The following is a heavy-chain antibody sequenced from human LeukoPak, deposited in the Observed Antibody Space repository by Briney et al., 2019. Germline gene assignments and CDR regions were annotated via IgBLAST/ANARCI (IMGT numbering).Heavy chain of an antibody. V-gene: IGHV4-34*01. CDR3: ARSRGTYCSSTSCYRGNWFDP. D-gene: IGHD2-2*02. CDR2: INHSGST. CDR1: GGSFSGYY. Sequence: SETLSLTCAVYGGSFSGYYWSWIRQPPGKGLEWIGEINHSGSTNYNPSLKGRVTISVDTSKNQFSLKLSSVTAADTAVYYCARSRGTYCSSTSCYRGNWFDPWGQGTLVTVSS. J-gene: IGHJ5*02.